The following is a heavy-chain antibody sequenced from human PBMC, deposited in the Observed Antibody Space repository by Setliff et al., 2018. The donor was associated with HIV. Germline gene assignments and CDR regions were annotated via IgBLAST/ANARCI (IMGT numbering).Heavy chain of an antibody. Sequence: SETLSLTCTVSGGSISSYYWSWIRQPPGKGLEWIGNIYYSGSTNYNPSLKSRVTISIDPSKNQFSLKLNSLTAADTAVYYCARGPGTPQSKGVRGFYKDVWGKGTTVTVSS. V-gene: IGHV4-59*01. CDR3: ARGPGTPQSKGVRGFYKDV. J-gene: IGHJ6*03. D-gene: IGHD3-10*01. CDR2: IYYSGST. CDR1: GGSISSYY.